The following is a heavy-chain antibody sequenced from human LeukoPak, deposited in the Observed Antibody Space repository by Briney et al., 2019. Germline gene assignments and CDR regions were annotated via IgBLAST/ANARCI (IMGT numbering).Heavy chain of an antibody. CDR3: ARVKRRWLQSHYFDY. CDR2: IIPILGTA. Sequence: SVKVSCKASGGTFSSYAISWVRQAPGQGLEWMGRIIPILGTANYAQKFQGRVTITADESTSTAYMELSSLRSEDTAVYYCARVKRRWLQSHYFDYWGQGTLVTVSS. CDR1: GGTFSSYA. V-gene: IGHV1-69*11. J-gene: IGHJ4*02. D-gene: IGHD5-24*01.